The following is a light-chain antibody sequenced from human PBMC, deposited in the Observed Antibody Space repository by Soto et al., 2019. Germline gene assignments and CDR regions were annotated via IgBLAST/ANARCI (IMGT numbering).Light chain of an antibody. Sequence: DIQMTQSPSSVSASVGDRVTITCRASQGISSWLAWYQQKPGKAPKLLIYAASSLQSGVPSRFSGSGSGTDFTLTISSLQSADSAVYYCQQYSNWPPFTFGQGTRLEIK. CDR1: QGISSW. J-gene: IGKJ5*01. CDR2: AAS. CDR3: QQYSNWPPFT. V-gene: IGKV1-12*01.